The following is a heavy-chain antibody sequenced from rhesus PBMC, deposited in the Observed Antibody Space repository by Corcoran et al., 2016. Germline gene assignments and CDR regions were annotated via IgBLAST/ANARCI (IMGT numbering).Heavy chain of an antibody. CDR1: GGSIRGHY. V-gene: IGHV4-73*01. CDR3: ARGMPRDVLILLPRGRRFDV. J-gene: IGHJ5-1*01. D-gene: IGHD2-2*01. CDR2: IDEYSDSN. Sequence: QVKLQQWGEGLVKPSETLSLTCAVYGGSIRGHYWSWIRQPPGKGLEWSGHIDEYSDSNHNNPHHESGVTMSKDTSTKQCALQVSSVPAADTAGYYCARGMPRDVLILLPRGRRFDVWGPGVLVTVSS.